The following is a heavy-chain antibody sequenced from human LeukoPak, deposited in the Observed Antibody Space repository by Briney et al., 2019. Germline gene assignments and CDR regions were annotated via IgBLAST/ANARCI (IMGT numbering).Heavy chain of an antibody. Sequence: GGSLRLSCAASGFTVSSNYMSWVRQAPGKGLEWVSVIYSGGSTYYADSVKGRFTISRDNSKNTLYLQMNSLRAEDTAVYYCARKSLAARGYFDYWGQGTLVTVSS. CDR3: ARKSLAARGYFDY. CDR1: GFTVSSNY. D-gene: IGHD6-6*01. V-gene: IGHV3-53*01. CDR2: IYSGGST. J-gene: IGHJ4*02.